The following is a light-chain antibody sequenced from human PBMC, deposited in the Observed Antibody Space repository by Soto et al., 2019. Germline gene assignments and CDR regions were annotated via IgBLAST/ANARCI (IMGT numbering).Light chain of an antibody. CDR3: CSYAGSSTPFV. J-gene: IGLJ1*01. CDR1: SSDVGSYNL. CDR2: EVS. V-gene: IGLV2-23*02. Sequence: VLTQPASVSGSPGQSITISCTGTSSDVGSYNLVSWYQQHPGKAPKLMIYEVSKRPSGVSNRFSGSKSGNTASLTISGLQAEDEADYYCCSYAGSSTPFVFGTGTQLTVL.